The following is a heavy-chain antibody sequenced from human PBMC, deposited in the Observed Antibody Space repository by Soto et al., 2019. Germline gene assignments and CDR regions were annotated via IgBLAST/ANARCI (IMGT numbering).Heavy chain of an antibody. CDR1: GYTFTSYG. V-gene: IGHV1-18*01. CDR3: ARVFPYYDISMAPNWFDP. CDR2: ISAYNGNT. Sequence: ASVKVSCKASGYTFTSYGISWVRQAPGQGLEWMGWISAYNGNTNYAQKLQGRVTMTTDTSTSTAYMELRSLGSDDTAVYYCARVFPYYDISMAPNWFDPWGQGTLVTVPQ. D-gene: IGHD3-9*01. J-gene: IGHJ5*02.